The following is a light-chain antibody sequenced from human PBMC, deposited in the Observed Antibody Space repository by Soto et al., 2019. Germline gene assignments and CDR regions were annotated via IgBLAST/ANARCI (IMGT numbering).Light chain of an antibody. CDR2: ASS. CDR1: QGIGTY. CDR3: QQVDSYPRT. V-gene: IGKV1-9*01. J-gene: IGKJ1*01. Sequence: IEFSQSPSSLSASVGDRVTVTCRASQGIGTYLVWYQQKSGKPPTVLIYASSTLPTGVPSRFSGSGSGTDFSLTISSLHPEDVATDYCQQVDSYPRTFGQGTKVDI.